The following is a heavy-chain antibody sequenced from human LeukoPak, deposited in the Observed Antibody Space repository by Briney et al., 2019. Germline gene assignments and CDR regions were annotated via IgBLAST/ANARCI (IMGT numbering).Heavy chain of an antibody. J-gene: IGHJ6*03. Sequence: GGSLRLSCAASGFTFSSYAMSWVRQAPGKGLEWVSAISGSGGSTYYADSVKGLFTISRDNSKNTLYLQMNSLRAEDTAVYYCAKDVLYYYYYYMDVWGKGTTVTVSS. V-gene: IGHV3-23*01. CDR3: AKDVLYYYYYYMDV. D-gene: IGHD2-8*01. CDR2: ISGSGGST. CDR1: GFTFSSYA.